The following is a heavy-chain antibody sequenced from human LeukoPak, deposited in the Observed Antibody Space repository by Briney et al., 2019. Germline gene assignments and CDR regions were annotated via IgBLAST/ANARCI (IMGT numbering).Heavy chain of an antibody. CDR3: ARGAYYMDV. CDR2: IFHSGNT. Sequence: SETLSLTCTVSGYSISSGYYWGWIRQTPGKGLEWIGEIFHSGNTDYNPSLKSRVTISVDTSRNQFSLNLTSVTAADTAVYYCARGAYYMDVWGVGTTVTVSS. J-gene: IGHJ6*03. CDR1: GYSISSGYY. V-gene: IGHV4-38-2*02.